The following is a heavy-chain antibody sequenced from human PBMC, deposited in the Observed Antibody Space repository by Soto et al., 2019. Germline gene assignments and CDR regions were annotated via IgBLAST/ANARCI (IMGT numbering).Heavy chain of an antibody. Sequence: SETLSLTWTVSGGSISSYYWSWIRQPPGKGLEWIGYIYYSGSTNYNPSLKSRVTISVDTSKNQFSLKLSSVTAADTAVYYCARQVNDSGYDSYYYYYYMDVWGKGPTVTVSS. D-gene: IGHD5-12*01. CDR2: IYYSGST. CDR1: GGSISSYY. CDR3: ARQVNDSGYDSYYYYYYMDV. J-gene: IGHJ6*03. V-gene: IGHV4-59*08.